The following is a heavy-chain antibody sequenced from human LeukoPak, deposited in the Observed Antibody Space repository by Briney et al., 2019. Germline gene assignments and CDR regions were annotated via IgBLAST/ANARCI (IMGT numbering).Heavy chain of an antibody. D-gene: IGHD3-10*01. CDR2: IYPGDSDT. V-gene: IGHV5-51*01. CDR3: VRSKICNNGVGYFDY. J-gene: IGHJ4*02. Sequence: PGESLKISCKGSGYSFTTYWIGWVRQMPGEGLEWMGIIYPGDSDTRYSPSFQGQVTISADKSLSTAYLHWSSLKASDTAMYYCVRSKICNNGVGYFDYWGQGTLVTVSS. CDR1: GYSFTTYW.